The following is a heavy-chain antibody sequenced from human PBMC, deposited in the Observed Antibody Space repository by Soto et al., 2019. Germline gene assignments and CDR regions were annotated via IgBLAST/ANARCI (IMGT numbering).Heavy chain of an antibody. CDR1: GFTFSSYA. CDR3: AKAGGEVGALYYFDY. Sequence: GGSLRLSCAASGFTFSSYAMSWVRQAPGKGLEWVSAISGSGGSTYYADSVKGRFTISRDNSKNTLYLQMNSLRAEDTAVYYCAKAGGEVGALYYFDYWGQGTLVTVSS. J-gene: IGHJ4*02. V-gene: IGHV3-23*01. D-gene: IGHD1-26*01. CDR2: ISGSGGST.